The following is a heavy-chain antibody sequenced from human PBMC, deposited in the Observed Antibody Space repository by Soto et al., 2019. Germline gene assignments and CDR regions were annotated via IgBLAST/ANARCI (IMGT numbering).Heavy chain of an antibody. J-gene: IGHJ4*01. Sequence: QVQLVESGGGVVQPGRSLRLSCAASGFTFSSYGMHWVRQAPGKGLEWVAVIWYDGSNKYYADSVKGRFTISRDNSKNTLYLQMNSRRAEDTAVYYCARDQGIVVVTAAGDWGHGTLVTVSS. CDR1: GFTFSSYG. CDR2: IWYDGSNK. V-gene: IGHV3-33*01. D-gene: IGHD2-21*02. CDR3: ARDQGIVVVTAAGD.